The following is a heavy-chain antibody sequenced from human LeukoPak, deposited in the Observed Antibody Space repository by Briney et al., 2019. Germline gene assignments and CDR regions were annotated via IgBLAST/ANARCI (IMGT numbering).Heavy chain of an antibody. CDR3: ARDGYSGRYTFDY. D-gene: IGHD1-26*01. Sequence: GGSLRLSCAASGFTFSSYAMHWVRQAPGKGLEWVAVISYDGSNKYYADSVKGRFTISRDNSKNTLYLQMNSLRAEDTAVYYCARDGYSGRYTFDYWGQGTLVTVSS. V-gene: IGHV3-30-3*01. CDR1: GFTFSSYA. J-gene: IGHJ4*02. CDR2: ISYDGSNK.